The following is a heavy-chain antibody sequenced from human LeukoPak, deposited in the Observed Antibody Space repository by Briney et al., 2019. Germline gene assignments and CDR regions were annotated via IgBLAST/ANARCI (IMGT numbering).Heavy chain of an antibody. CDR3: ARQPRIAAAEILYYYYYYMDV. D-gene: IGHD6-13*01. V-gene: IGHV4-39*01. Sequence: PSETLSLTCTFSGGSISSSSYYWGWIRQPPGKGLEWIGSIYYSGSTYYNPSLKSRVTIFVDTSKNQFSLKLSSVTAADTAVYYCARQPRIAAAEILYYYYYYMDVWGKGTTVTVSS. CDR1: GGSISSSSYY. J-gene: IGHJ6*03. CDR2: IYYSGST.